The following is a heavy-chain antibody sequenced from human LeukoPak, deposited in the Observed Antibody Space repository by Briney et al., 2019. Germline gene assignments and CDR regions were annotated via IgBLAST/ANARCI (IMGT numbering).Heavy chain of an antibody. D-gene: IGHD3-10*01. V-gene: IGHV4-39*07. CDR1: GGSISTTNSY. CDR2: IYYTGGT. J-gene: IGHJ4*02. CDR3: ASGRGERSWKLEGYFDY. Sequence: SETLSLTCTVSGGSISTTNSYWGWIRQPPGKGLEWIGNIYYTGGTYYDPSLQSRVTISIDTSNNHFFLKLSSVTAADTAVYYCASGRGERSWKLEGYFDYWGQGTLVTVSS.